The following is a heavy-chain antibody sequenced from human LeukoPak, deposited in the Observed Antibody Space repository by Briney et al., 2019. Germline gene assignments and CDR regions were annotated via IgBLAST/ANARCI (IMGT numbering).Heavy chain of an antibody. CDR3: AGLVGRYSSGLYYYYFDY. V-gene: IGHV4-4*02. Sequence: SETLSLSCTVSGDSINSLDLWRWVRQPPGKGLEWIGEMYLSGTTHSNPSVKSRVTISIDKSKNQFFLNLSSVTAADTAVYYCAGLVGRYSSGLYYYYFDYWGQGTLVTVSS. J-gene: IGHJ4*02. CDR1: GDSINSLDL. D-gene: IGHD3-22*01. CDR2: MYLSGTT.